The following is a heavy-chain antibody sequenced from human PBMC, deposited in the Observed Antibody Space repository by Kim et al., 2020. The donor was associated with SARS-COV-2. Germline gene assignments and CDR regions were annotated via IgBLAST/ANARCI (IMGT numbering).Heavy chain of an antibody. D-gene: IGHD6-13*01. CDR1: GFTFSSYA. J-gene: IGHJ1*01. Sequence: GGSLRLSCAASGFTFSSYAMHWVRQAPGKGLEWVAVISYDGSNKYYADSVKGRFTISRDNSKNTLYLQMNSLRAEDTAVYYCAREGLMGIAAAKDFQHWGQGTLVTVSS. CDR2: ISYDGSNK. V-gene: IGHV3-30*04. CDR3: AREGLMGIAAAKDFQH.